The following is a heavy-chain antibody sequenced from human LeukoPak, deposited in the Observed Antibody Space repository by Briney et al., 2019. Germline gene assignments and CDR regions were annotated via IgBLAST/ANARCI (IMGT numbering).Heavy chain of an antibody. Sequence: PGGSLRLSCAASGFTFNTYAMSWVRQAPEKGLEWVSAISGGGATSYYADSVEGRFTISRDNSKNTLYLQMNSLRAEDTAIYYCAKDGSSGIAATAYAFDIWGQGTMVTVST. J-gene: IGHJ3*02. CDR1: GFTFNTYA. CDR3: AKDGSSGIAATAYAFDI. V-gene: IGHV3-23*01. CDR2: ISGGGATS. D-gene: IGHD6-13*01.